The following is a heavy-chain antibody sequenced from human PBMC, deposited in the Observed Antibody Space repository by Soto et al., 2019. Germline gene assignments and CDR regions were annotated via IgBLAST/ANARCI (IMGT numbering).Heavy chain of an antibody. D-gene: IGHD3-10*01. CDR1: GFSFSSYA. CDR2: MSYDGINK. CDR3: ASLYYYSLTKYLDY. J-gene: IGHJ4*02. V-gene: IGHV3-30-3*01. Sequence: GSLRLSCAASGFSFSSYAMHWVRRAPGKVLEWVAVMSYDGINKYYADFVKGRFTISRDNSKNMLYLQMDRLRAEDTAVYYCASLYYYSLTKYLDYWGQGTVVTVSS.